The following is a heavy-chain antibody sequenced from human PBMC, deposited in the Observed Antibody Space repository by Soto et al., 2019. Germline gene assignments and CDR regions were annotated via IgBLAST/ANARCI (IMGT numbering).Heavy chain of an antibody. CDR1: GYSFTNYG. CDR2: ISAYNGNT. J-gene: IGHJ6*03. V-gene: IGHV1-18*01. CDR3: ARDRGVAPPVAGNTHYYYYMDV. D-gene: IGHD6-19*01. Sequence: QDQLVQSGVEVKKPEASVKVSCKASGYSFTNYGITWVLQAPGQGFEWMGWISAYNGNTNYAQKFQGRVTLTTDGSTSTAYLELRSLRSDDTAVYYCARDRGVAPPVAGNTHYYYYMDVWGKGTTVTVSS.